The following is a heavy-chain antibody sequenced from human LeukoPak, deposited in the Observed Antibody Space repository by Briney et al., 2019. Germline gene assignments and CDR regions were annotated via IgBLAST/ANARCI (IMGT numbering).Heavy chain of an antibody. J-gene: IGHJ4*02. CDR1: GYTFTSYG. CDR2: ISAYNGNT. V-gene: IGHV1-18*01. Sequence: GASVKVSCKASGYTFTSYGISWVQQAPGQGLEWMGWISAYNGNTNYAQKLQGRVTMTTDTSTSTAYMELRSLRSDDTAVYYCARDFLPGYYDFWSGYYPDYWGQGTLVTVPS. CDR3: ARDFLPGYYDFWSGYYPDY. D-gene: IGHD3-3*01.